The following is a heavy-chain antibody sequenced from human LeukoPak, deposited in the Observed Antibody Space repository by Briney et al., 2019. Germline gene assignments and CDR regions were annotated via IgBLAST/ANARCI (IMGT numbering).Heavy chain of an antibody. J-gene: IGHJ4*02. D-gene: IGHD2-2*01. V-gene: IGHV4-38-2*01. CDR2: NYHSGST. Sequence: PSETLSLACAVSGYSISSGYYWGWIRQPPGKGLEWIGSNYHSGSTSYNPSLKSRVTISVDKSKNQFSLKLSSVTAADTAVYYCARGGPAAIDYWGQGTLATVSS. CDR1: GYSISSGYY. CDR3: ARGGPAAIDY.